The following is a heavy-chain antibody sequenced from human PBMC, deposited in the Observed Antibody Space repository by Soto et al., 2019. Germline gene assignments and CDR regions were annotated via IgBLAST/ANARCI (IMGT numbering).Heavy chain of an antibody. V-gene: IGHV5-51*01. CDR2: IYPGDSDT. J-gene: IGHJ4*02. D-gene: IGHD3-22*01. Sequence: PGESLKISCKGSGYSFTSYWIGWVRQMPGKGLEWMEIIYPGDSDTRYSPSFQGQVTISADKSISTAYLQWSSLKASDTAMYYCARIKIDYDSSGYYYVLNGNYFDYWGQGTLVTVSS. CDR3: ARIKIDYDSSGYYYVLNGNYFDY. CDR1: GYSFTSYW.